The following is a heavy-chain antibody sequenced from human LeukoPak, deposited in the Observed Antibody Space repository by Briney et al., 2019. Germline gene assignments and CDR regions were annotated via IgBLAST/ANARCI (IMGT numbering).Heavy chain of an antibody. V-gene: IGHV4-34*01. CDR2: INHSGST. D-gene: IGHD3-3*01. J-gene: IGHJ5*02. CDR3: ARALYYDFWSGYLANNWFDP. Sequence: SETLSLTCAVYGGSFSGYYWSWIRQPPGKGLEWIGEINHSGSTNYNPSLKSRVTISVDTSKNQFSLRLSSVTAADTAVYYCARALYYDFWSGYLANNWFDPWGQGTLVTVSS. CDR1: GGSFSGYY.